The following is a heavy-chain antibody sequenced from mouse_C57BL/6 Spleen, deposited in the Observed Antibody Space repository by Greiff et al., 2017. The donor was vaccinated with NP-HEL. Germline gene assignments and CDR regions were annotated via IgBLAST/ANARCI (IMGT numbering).Heavy chain of an antibody. CDR1: GYTFTSYW. CDR2: IYPGSGST. Sequence: VQLQQPGAELVKPGASVKMSCKASGYTFTSYWITWVKQRPGQGLEWIGDIYPGSGSTNYNEKFKSKATLTVDTSSSTAYMQLSSLTSEDSAVYYCARGGDYDGWYYFDYWGQGTTLTVSS. D-gene: IGHD2-4*01. V-gene: IGHV1-55*01. CDR3: ARGGDYDGWYYFDY. J-gene: IGHJ2*01.